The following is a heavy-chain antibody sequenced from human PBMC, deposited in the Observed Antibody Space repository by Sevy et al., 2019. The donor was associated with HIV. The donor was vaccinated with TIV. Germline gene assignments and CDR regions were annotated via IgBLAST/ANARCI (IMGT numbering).Heavy chain of an antibody. CDR3: AIVLGWLQFVNY. Sequence: GESLKISCAASGFTFSDYYMSWIRQAPGKGLEWVSYISSSGSTIYYADSVKGRFTISRDNAKNSLYLQMNSLRAEDTAVYYCAIVLGWLQFVNYWGQGTLVTVSS. V-gene: IGHV3-11*01. J-gene: IGHJ4*02. CDR2: ISSSGSTI. D-gene: IGHD5-12*01. CDR1: GFTFSDYY.